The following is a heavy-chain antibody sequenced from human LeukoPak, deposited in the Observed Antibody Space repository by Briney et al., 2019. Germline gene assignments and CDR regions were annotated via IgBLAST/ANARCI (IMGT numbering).Heavy chain of an antibody. CDR2: IRRKGNDYAT. Sequence: GSLRLSCAASGFTFSGSAMHWVRQASGKGLEWVGRIRRKGNDYATAYAASVKGRFTISRDDSKNTLFLQMNSLRAEDTAVYYCAKGMSGSSPYNWFDPWGQGTLVTVSS. CDR1: GFTFSGSA. CDR3: AKGMSGSSPYNWFDP. V-gene: IGHV3-73*01. J-gene: IGHJ5*02. D-gene: IGHD1-26*01.